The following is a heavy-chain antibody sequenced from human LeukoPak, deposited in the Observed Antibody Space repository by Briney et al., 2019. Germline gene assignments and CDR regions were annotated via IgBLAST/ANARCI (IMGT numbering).Heavy chain of an antibody. D-gene: IGHD6-13*01. CDR1: GFTFSNAW. CDR2: IKSKTDGGTT. Sequence: GGSLRLSCAASGFTFSNAWMSWVRQAPGKGLEWVGRIKSKTDGGTTDYAAPVKGRFTISRDDSKNTLYLQMNSLKTEDTAVYYCARGRPAAGQSFFDYWGQGTLVTVSS. V-gene: IGHV3-15*01. J-gene: IGHJ4*02. CDR3: ARGRPAAGQSFFDY.